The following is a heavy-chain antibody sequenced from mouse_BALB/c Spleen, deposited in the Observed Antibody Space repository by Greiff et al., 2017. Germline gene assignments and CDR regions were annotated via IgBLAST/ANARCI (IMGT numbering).Heavy chain of an antibody. CDR2: IYPGSGNT. V-gene: IGHV1-63*01. J-gene: IGHJ4*01. CDR1: GYAFTNYW. Sequence: QVQLKQSGAELVRPGTSVKISCKASGYAFTNYWLGWVKQRPGHGLEWIGDIYPGSGNTYYNEKFKGKATLTADKSSSTAYMQLSSLTSEDSAVYFCARYYYAMDYWGQGTSVTVSS. CDR3: ARYYYAMDY.